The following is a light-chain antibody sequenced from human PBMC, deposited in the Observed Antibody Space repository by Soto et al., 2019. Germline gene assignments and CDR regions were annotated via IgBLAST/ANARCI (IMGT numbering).Light chain of an antibody. J-gene: IGLJ1*01. V-gene: IGLV1-44*01. CDR1: SANIGGRT. CDR2: NNN. Sequence: QSVLTQPPAASVSPWQRGTISCSGSSANIGGRTVNWYRQLPGTAPKLLIYNNNQRPSGVPARFSGSKSGTSASLAITGLQSEDEADYYCAAWDDSLTAPVFGVGTKVTVL. CDR3: AAWDDSLTAPV.